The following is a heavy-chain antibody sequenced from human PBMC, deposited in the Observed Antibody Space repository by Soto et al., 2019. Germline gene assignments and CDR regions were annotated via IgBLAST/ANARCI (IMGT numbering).Heavy chain of an antibody. CDR3: AKGGDSSGTLDY. CDR1: GFTFSSYG. Sequence: QVQLVESGGGVVQPGRSLRLSCAASGFTFSSYGMHWVRQAPGKGLEWVAVISYDGSKKYFADPVKGRFTISRDNSKNTLYLQMNSLRAEDTAVYYCAKGGDSSGTLDYWGQGTLVTVSS. V-gene: IGHV3-30*18. D-gene: IGHD3-22*01. CDR2: ISYDGSKK. J-gene: IGHJ4*02.